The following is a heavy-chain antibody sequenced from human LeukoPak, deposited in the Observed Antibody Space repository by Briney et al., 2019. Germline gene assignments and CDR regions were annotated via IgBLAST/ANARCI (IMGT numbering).Heavy chain of an antibody. CDR2: MNPNSGNT. CDR1: GYTFTNYD. CDR3: ARVSLGYCSGGTCYFQDH. D-gene: IGHD2-15*01. V-gene: IGHV1-8*01. Sequence: GSVKVSCKASGYTFTNYDINWVRRATGQGLEWMGWMNPNSGNTGYAQKFQGRVTMTRSTSISTAYMELSSLTSEDTAVYYCARVSLGYCSGGTCYFQDHWGQGTLVTVSS. J-gene: IGHJ4*02.